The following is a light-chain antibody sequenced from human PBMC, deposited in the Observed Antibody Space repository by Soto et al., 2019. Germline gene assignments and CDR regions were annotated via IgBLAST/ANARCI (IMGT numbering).Light chain of an antibody. Sequence: EIVLTQSPGPLSLSPGERATLSCRARQSVSSSYLAWYQQKPGQAPRLLIYGASSRATGIPDRFSGSGSGTDFTLTISRLEPEDFAVYYCQQYGSSPGTFGGGTKVEIK. V-gene: IGKV3-20*01. CDR1: QSVSSSY. CDR2: GAS. J-gene: IGKJ4*01. CDR3: QQYGSSPGT.